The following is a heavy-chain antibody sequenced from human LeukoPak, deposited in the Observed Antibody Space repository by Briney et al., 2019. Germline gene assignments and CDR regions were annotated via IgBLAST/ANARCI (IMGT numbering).Heavy chain of an antibody. J-gene: IGHJ6*04. Sequence: PGGSLRLSCAASGFTFSSYEMNWVRQAPGKGLEGVSYISSSGSTIYYAASVKGRFTIYRDNAKNSLYLQMNSLRAEDTAVYYCAELGITMIGGVWGKGTTVTISS. CDR2: ISSSGSTI. CDR1: GFTFSSYE. CDR3: AELGITMIGGV. V-gene: IGHV3-48*03. D-gene: IGHD3-10*02.